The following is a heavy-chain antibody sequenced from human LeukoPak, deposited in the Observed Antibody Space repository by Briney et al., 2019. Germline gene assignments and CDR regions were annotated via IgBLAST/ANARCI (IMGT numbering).Heavy chain of an antibody. CDR2: IYYTGNT. CDR1: GGSISSTSYY. V-gene: IGHV4-39*07. Sequence: PSETLSLTCTVSGGSISSTSYYWGWIRQPPGKGLEWIGSIYYTGNTHYKPSLKSRVTISVDTSKNQFSLKLSSVTAADTAVYYCARVGGSGWYLEYWGQGTLVTASS. J-gene: IGHJ4*02. D-gene: IGHD6-19*01. CDR3: ARVGGSGWYLEY.